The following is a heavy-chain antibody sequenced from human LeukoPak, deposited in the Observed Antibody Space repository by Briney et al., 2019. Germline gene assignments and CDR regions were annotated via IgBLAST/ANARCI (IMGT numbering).Heavy chain of an antibody. CDR3: ARDQGIFDY. Sequence: GGSLRLSCAASGFTFSSYSMNWVRQAPGKGLEWVSYISSSSKTIYYADSVKGRFTISRDNAKNSLYLQVNSLRDEDSAVYYCARDQGIFDYWGQGTLVTVSS. J-gene: IGHJ4*02. CDR2: ISSSSKTI. V-gene: IGHV3-48*02. CDR1: GFTFSSYS.